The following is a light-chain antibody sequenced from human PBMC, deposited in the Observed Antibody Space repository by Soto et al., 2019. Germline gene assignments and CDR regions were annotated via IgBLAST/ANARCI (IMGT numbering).Light chain of an antibody. CDR3: QSYDSSNLYV. Sequence: NFMLTQPHSVSESPGKTVTISCTRSSGSIASNHVQWYQQRPGSAPTTVIYEDNQRPSGVPDRFSGSIDSSSNSASLTISGLKTEDEADYYCQSYDSSNLYVFGTGTKLTV. CDR2: EDN. V-gene: IGLV6-57*03. CDR1: SGSIASNH. J-gene: IGLJ1*01.